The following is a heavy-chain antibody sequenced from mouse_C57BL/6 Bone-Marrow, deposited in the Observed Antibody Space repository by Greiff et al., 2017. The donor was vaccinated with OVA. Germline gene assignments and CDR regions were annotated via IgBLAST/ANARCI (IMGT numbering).Heavy chain of an antibody. V-gene: IGHV5-6*01. D-gene: IGHD4-1*01. Sequence: EVKLQESGRDLVKPGGSLKLSCAASGFTFSSYGMSWVRQTPDKRLEWVATISSGGSYTYYPDSVKGRFTISRDNAKNTLYLQMSSLKSEDTAMYYCARLQTGTDYAMDYWGQGTSVTVSS. CDR3: ARLQTGTDYAMDY. CDR1: GFTFSSYG. CDR2: ISSGGSYT. J-gene: IGHJ4*01.